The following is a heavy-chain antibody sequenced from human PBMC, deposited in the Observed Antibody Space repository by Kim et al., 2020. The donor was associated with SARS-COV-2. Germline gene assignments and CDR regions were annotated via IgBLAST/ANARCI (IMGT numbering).Heavy chain of an antibody. CDR2: IYYSGST. J-gene: IGHJ6*02. CDR3: ARLSDDYYGSGSYYGYYYYGMDV. Sequence: SETLSLTCTVSGGSISSSSYYWGWIRQPPGKGLEWIGSIYYSGSTYDNPSLKSRVTISVDTSKNQFSLKLSSVTAADTAVYYCARLSDDYYGSGSYYGYYYYGMDVWGQGTTVTVSS. CDR1: GGSISSSSYY. V-gene: IGHV4-39*01. D-gene: IGHD3-10*01.